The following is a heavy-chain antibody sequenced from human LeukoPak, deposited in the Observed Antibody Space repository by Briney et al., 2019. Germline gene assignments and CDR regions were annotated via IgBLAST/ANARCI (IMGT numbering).Heavy chain of an antibody. J-gene: IGHJ4*02. Sequence: SVKVSCKASGGTFSSYAISWVRQAPGQGLEWMGVIIPIFGTANYAQKFQGRVTITADESTSTAYMELSSLRSKDTAVYYCARGGSGYDLDYFDYWGQGTLVTVSS. CDR1: GGTFSSYA. CDR2: IIPIFGTA. D-gene: IGHD5-12*01. V-gene: IGHV1-69*13. CDR3: ARGGSGYDLDYFDY.